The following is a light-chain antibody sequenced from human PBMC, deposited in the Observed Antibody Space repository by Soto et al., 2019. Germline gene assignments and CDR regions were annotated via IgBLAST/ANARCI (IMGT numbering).Light chain of an antibody. CDR3: SAWDDTLNGVV. CDR1: SSNIGSNT. Sequence: QSVLTQPPSASGTLGQRVTISCSGSSSNIGSNTVNWYQQLPRTAPKLLIHSNNQRPSGVPDRFSGSKSGTSASLAISGLQSEDEADYYCSAWDDTLNGVVFGGGTKLTVL. V-gene: IGLV1-44*01. CDR2: SNN. J-gene: IGLJ2*01.